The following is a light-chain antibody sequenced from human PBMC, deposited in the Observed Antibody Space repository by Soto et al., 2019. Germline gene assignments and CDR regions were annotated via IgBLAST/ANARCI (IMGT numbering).Light chain of an antibody. CDR2: GAT. Sequence: DIQMTQSPSSLSASIGDRITITCRASQSISTYLNWYQQKPGKAPSLLIYGATTLQSGGLSRFSSSRASTNFTLPIISRQAQDFSTFYCQQTFITPPLTFGGGTKVEIK. CDR1: QSISTY. V-gene: IGKV1-39*01. J-gene: IGKJ4*01. CDR3: QQTFITPPLT.